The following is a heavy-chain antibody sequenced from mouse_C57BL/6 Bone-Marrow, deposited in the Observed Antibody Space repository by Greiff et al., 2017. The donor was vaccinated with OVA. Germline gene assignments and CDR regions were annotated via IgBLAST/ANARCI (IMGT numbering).Heavy chain of an antibody. CDR3: AREGRGYYDYGYWYFDV. Sequence: VQLVESEGGLVQPGSSMKLSCTASGFTFSDYYMAWVRQVPEKGLEWVANINYDGSSTYYLDSLKSRFIISRDNAKNILYLQMSSLKSEDTATYYCAREGRGYYDYGYWYFDVWGTGTTVTVSS. CDR1: GFTFSDYY. V-gene: IGHV5-16*01. CDR2: INYDGSST. D-gene: IGHD2-4*01. J-gene: IGHJ1*03.